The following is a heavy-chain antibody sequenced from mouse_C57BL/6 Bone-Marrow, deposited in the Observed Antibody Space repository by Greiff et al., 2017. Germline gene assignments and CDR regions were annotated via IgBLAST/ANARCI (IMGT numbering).Heavy chain of an antibody. CDR3: SRSVVATDYFDY. Sequence: EVKLVESGGGLVKPGGSLKLSCAASGFTFSSYAMSWVRQTPDKRLEWVATISDGGSYTYYPDNVKGRFTISRDNAKNNLYLQMSHLKSDDTAMYYCSRSVVATDYFDYWGQGTTLTVSS. J-gene: IGHJ2*01. CDR2: ISDGGSYT. D-gene: IGHD1-1*01. CDR1: GFTFSSYA. V-gene: IGHV5-4*03.